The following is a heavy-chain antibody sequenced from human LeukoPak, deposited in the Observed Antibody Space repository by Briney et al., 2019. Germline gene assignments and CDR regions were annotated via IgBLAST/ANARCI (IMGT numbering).Heavy chain of an antibody. Sequence: GASVKVSCKASGYTFTSYYMHWVRQAPGQGLEWMGIINPSGVSTSYAQKFQGRVTMTRDMSTSTVYMELSSVRPEDTAVYYCARDLEQGSSSSPWFDPWGQGTLVTVSS. V-gene: IGHV1-46*01. CDR3: ARDLEQGSSSSPWFDP. CDR2: INPSGVST. CDR1: GYTFTSYY. J-gene: IGHJ5*02. D-gene: IGHD6-6*01.